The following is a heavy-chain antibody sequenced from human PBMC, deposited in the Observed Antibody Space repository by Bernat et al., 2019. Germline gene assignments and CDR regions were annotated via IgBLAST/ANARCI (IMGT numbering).Heavy chain of an antibody. Sequence: QVQLQESGPGLVKPSETLSLTCTVSGGSISSYYWSWIRQPPGKGLEWIGYIYYSGSTNYNPSLKSRVTISVDTSKNQFSLKLSSVTAADTAVYYCARNSWGECYYYYYGMDVWGQGTTVTVSS. CDR2: IYYSGST. CDR1: GGSISSYY. CDR3: ARNSWGECYYYYYGMDV. V-gene: IGHV4-59*01. J-gene: IGHJ6*02. D-gene: IGHD6-13*01.